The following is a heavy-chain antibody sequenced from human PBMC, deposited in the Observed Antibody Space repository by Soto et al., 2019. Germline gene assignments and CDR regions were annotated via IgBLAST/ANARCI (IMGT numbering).Heavy chain of an antibody. V-gene: IGHV3-23*01. Sequence: EVQLLESGGGLVHPGGSLRLSCAASGFTFSSYSMRWVRQAPGEGLEWVSSISGSGGNTYYADSVKGRFTISRDNSKNTLYLQINSLRADDTALYYCAKKGGGSPAPIDYWGQGTLVTVSS. CDR3: AKKGGGSPAPIDY. CDR1: GFTFSSYS. CDR2: ISGSGGNT. D-gene: IGHD2-15*01. J-gene: IGHJ4*02.